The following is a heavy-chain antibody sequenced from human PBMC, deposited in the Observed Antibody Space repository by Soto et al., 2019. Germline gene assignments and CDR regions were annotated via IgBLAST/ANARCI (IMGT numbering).Heavy chain of an antibody. CDR3: ARGITMVRGVPIYGMDV. Sequence: SETLSLTCAVYGGSFSGYYWNWIRQPPGKGLEWIGEINHSGSTNYNPSLKSRVTISLDTSTSKNQFSLKLRTVTAADTAVYYCARGITMVRGVPIYGMDVWGQGTTATVSS. CDR2: INHSGST. D-gene: IGHD3-10*01. V-gene: IGHV4-34*01. J-gene: IGHJ6*02. CDR1: GGSFSGYY.